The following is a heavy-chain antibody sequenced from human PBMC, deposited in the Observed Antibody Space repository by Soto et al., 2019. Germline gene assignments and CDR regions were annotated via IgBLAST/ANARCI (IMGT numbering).Heavy chain of an antibody. CDR3: ARGVDTAKAGY. CDR2: IYPGGNT. D-gene: IGHD5-18*01. V-gene: IGHV3-53*01. CDR1: GFTVSSNH. J-gene: IGHJ4*02. Sequence: PGGSLRLSWAASGFTVSSNHMSWVRQAPGRGPEWVSTIYPGGNTYYADSVKGRFTISRDNSKNMLYLQMNSLRAEDTAVYYCARGVDTAKAGYWGQGTLVTVSS.